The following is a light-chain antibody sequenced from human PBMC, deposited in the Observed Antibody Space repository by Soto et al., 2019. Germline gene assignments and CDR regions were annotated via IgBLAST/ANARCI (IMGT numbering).Light chain of an antibody. V-gene: IGLV7-43*01. CDR3: LLYSDGTGV. Sequence: QTVVTQEPSLTVSPGGTVTLTCASSTGAVTSGSYPNWFHQKPGQAPRALIYSTSNKQSWTPARFSGSLLGGKAALTLSGVQPEDEAEYYCLLYSDGTGVFGGGTKLTVL. CDR2: STS. J-gene: IGLJ3*02. CDR1: TGAVTSGSY.